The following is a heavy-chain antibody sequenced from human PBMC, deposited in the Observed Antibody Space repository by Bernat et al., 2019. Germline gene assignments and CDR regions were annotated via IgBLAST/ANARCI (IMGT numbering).Heavy chain of an antibody. V-gene: IGHV3-23*01. D-gene: IGHD2-15*01. CDR1: GFSYSTYA. CDR2: ISYSGATP. J-gene: IGHJ4*02. Sequence: EVQLLESGGGLVQPGGSLRLSCAASGFSYSTYAMSWVRQTPGKVLEWVSAISYSGATPYYADSVKGRFTISRDNSKNTLYLQMNSLRAEDTALYYCAKPYTSKLAANAYYFDYWGQGTLVTVSS. CDR3: AKPYTSKLAANAYYFDY.